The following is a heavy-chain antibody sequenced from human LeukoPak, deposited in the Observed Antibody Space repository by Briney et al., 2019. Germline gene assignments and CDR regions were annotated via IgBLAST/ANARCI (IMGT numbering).Heavy chain of an antibody. J-gene: IGHJ4*02. CDR2: ISSSSSYI. V-gene: IGHV3-21*01. D-gene: IGHD3-10*01. Sequence: GGSLRLSCAASGFTFSSYSMNWVRQAPGKGLEWVSSISSSSSYIYYADSVKGRFTISRDNAKNSLYLQMNSLRAEDTAVYYCAKDRGIPQYYFDYWGQGTLVTVSS. CDR1: GFTFSSYS. CDR3: AKDRGIPQYYFDY.